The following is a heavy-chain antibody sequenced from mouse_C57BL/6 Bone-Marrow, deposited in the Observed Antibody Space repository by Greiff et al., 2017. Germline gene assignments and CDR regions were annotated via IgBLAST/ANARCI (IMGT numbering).Heavy chain of an antibody. Sequence: VQLVESGPELVKPGASVKISCKASGYTFTDYYINWVKQRPGQGLEWIGWIFPGSGSTYYNEKFKGKATLTVDKSSSTAYMLLSSLTSEDSAVYFCARAYYSNYDFDYWGQGTTLTVSS. CDR2: IFPGSGST. CDR1: GYTFTDYY. V-gene: IGHV1-75*01. D-gene: IGHD2-5*01. J-gene: IGHJ2*01. CDR3: ARAYYSNYDFDY.